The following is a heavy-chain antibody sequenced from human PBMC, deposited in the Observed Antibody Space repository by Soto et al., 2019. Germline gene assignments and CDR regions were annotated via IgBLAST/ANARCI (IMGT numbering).Heavy chain of an antibody. V-gene: IGHV4-39*01. D-gene: IGHD2-2*01. J-gene: IGHJ5*01. CDR3: ARRGSASWRNWFDS. CDR1: GGSITSTIDY. Sequence: SETLSLTCSVSGGSITSTIDYWGWIRQSPGKGLEWIGNIYYDGSTFYNPSLKSRVTISVDTSKRQFSLRVSSVTAADTAVYYCARRGSASWRNWFDSWGRGTLVTVSS. CDR2: IYYDGST.